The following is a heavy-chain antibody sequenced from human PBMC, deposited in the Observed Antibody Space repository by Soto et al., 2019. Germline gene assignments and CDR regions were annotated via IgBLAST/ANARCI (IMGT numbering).Heavy chain of an antibody. J-gene: IGHJ4*02. CDR2: ISYDGSNK. CDR1: GFTFSSYG. CDR3: AKAPRGFDDFWSGYYPTLYFDY. V-gene: IGHV3-30*18. Sequence: GGSLRLSCAASGFTFSSYGMHWVRQAPGKGLEWVAVISYDGSNKYYADSVKGRFTISRDNSKNTLYLQMNSLRAEDTAVYYCAKAPRGFDDFWSGYYPTLYFDYWGQGTLVTVSS. D-gene: IGHD3-3*01.